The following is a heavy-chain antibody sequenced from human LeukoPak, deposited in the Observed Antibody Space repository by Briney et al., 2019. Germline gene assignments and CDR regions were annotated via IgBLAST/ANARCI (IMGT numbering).Heavy chain of an antibody. CDR2: ISSSGSTI. V-gene: IGHV3-11*04. CDR1: GFTFSDCY. J-gene: IGHJ4*02. Sequence: GGSLRLSCAASGFTFSDCYMSWIRQAPGKGLEWVSYISSSGSTIYYADSVKGRFTISRDNAKNSLYLQMNSLRAEDTAVYYCASRRITGTTGYWGQGTLVTVSS. D-gene: IGHD1-7*01. CDR3: ASRRITGTTGY.